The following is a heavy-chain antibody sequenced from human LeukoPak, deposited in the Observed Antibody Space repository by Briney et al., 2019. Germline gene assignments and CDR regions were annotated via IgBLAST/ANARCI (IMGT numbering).Heavy chain of an antibody. D-gene: IGHD3-22*01. Sequence: ASVKVSCKASGYTFTGYYMHWVRQAPGQGLEWMGWINPNSGGTNYAQKFQGWVTMTRDTSISTAYMELSRLRSDDTAVYYCARDVTYYYDSSGYPGRAFDIWGQGTMVTVSS. J-gene: IGHJ3*02. CDR2: INPNSGGT. V-gene: IGHV1-2*04. CDR3: ARDVTYYYDSSGYPGRAFDI. CDR1: GYTFTGYY.